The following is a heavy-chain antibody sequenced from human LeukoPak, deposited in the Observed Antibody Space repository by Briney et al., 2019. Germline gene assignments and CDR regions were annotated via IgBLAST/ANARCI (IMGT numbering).Heavy chain of an antibody. CDR3: VRDLGVDTSMIFFDF. CDR1: GYSFTSFG. Sequence: ASVKVSCKASGYSFTSFGISWVRQAPGQGLEWMGWSSAYNGNTSYVQKFQGRVTMTTDTSTSTAYMELRSLRSDDTAVFYCVRDLGVDTSMIFFDFWGQGTLVTVSS. V-gene: IGHV1-18*01. D-gene: IGHD5-18*01. J-gene: IGHJ4*02. CDR2: SSAYNGNT.